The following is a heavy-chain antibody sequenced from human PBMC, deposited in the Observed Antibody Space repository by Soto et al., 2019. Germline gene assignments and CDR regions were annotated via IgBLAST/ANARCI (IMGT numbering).Heavy chain of an antibody. Sequence: QLQLQESGPGLVKPSETLSLTCTVSGGSISSSSYYWGWIRQPPGKGLEWIGSIYYSGSTYYNPSLKSRVTISVDTSKNQFSLKLSSVTAADTAVYYCARGPLGSYFDRYRPSWFDPWGQGTLVTVSS. CDR2: IYYSGST. J-gene: IGHJ5*02. V-gene: IGHV4-39*01. CDR1: GGSISSSSYY. CDR3: ARGPLGSYFDRYRPSWFDP. D-gene: IGHD3-9*01.